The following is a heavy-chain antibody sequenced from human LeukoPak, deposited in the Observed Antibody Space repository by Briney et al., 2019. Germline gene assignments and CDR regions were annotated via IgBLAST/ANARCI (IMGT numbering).Heavy chain of an antibody. Sequence: PSETLSLTCSVSGDFITNRYWSWVRQSAGKGLEWIGRISTRGNTNYNPSLRSRVTMSVDTSNKHFSLKLTSVTAADTAVYYCVRNWDYWGQGTLVTVSS. CDR2: ISTRGNT. V-gene: IGHV4-4*07. D-gene: IGHD1-1*01. CDR3: VRNWDY. CDR1: GDFITNRY. J-gene: IGHJ4*02.